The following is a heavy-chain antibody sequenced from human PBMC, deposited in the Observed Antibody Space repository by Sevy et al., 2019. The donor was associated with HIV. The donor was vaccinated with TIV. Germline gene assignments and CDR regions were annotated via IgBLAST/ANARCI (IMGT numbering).Heavy chain of an antibody. D-gene: IGHD6-13*01. V-gene: IGHV1-24*01. CDR2: FDPEDGET. J-gene: IGHJ4*02. Sequence: ASVKVSCKVSGYTLTELSMHWVRQAPGKGLEWMGGFDPEDGETIYAQKFQGRVTMTEDTSTDTAYMELSSLRSEDTVVYYCATVGYSSSERNFDYWGQGTLVTVSS. CDR3: ATVGYSSSERNFDY. CDR1: GYTLTELS.